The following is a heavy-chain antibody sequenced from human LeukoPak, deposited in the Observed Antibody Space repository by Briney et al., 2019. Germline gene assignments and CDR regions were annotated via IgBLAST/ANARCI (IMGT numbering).Heavy chain of an antibody. Sequence: SETLSLTCLVSGGSTSTGDFYCSWIRQPAGKGLEWIGRIHSSGTPNYNPSLESRVTMSVDTSQNQFSLKLSSVTAADTAVYYCAKSDGYGLIDYWGQGTLVTVSS. V-gene: IGHV4-61*02. J-gene: IGHJ4*02. D-gene: IGHD5-24*01. CDR2: IHSSGTP. CDR3: AKSDGYGLIDY. CDR1: GGSTSTGDFY.